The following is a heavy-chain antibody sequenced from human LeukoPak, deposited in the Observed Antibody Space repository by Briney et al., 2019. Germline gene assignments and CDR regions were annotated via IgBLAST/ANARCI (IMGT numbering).Heavy chain of an antibody. Sequence: SETLSLTCTVSGGSISSSRYFWGWLRHPPGKGLEWIGSIYYGGSTYYNPYLKSRVTISLDTSKNPFSLKLSSVTAADTAVYYCARGIAVASRGDYFDYWGQGTLVTVSS. CDR2: IYYGGST. CDR3: ARGIAVASRGDYFDY. D-gene: IGHD6-19*01. CDR1: GGSISSSRYF. J-gene: IGHJ4*02. V-gene: IGHV4-39*07.